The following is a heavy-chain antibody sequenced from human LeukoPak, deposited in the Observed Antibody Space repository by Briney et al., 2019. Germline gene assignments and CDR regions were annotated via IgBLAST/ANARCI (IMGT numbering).Heavy chain of an antibody. D-gene: IGHD6-19*01. V-gene: IGHV3-23*01. CDR2: ISGSGDNT. CDR1: GFTFSSYA. CDR3: ARYSSGWTYYFDC. Sequence: PGGSLRLSCAASGFTFSSYAMNWVRQAPGKGLEWVSGISGSGDNTYYAGSVKGRFTISRDNSKNTLYLQMNSLRAEDTAVYYCARYSSGWTYYFDCWGQGTLVTVSS. J-gene: IGHJ4*02.